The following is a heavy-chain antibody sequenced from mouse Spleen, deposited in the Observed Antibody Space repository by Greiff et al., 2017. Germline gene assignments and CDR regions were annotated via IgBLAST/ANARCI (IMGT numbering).Heavy chain of an antibody. J-gene: IGHJ2*01. CDR1: GYTFTDYY. D-gene: IGHD2-14*01. V-gene: IGHV1-76*01. Sequence: VKLMESGAELVRPGASVKLSCKASGYTFTDYYINWVKQRPGQGLEWIARIYPGSGNTYYNEKFKGKATLTAEKSSSTAYMQLSSLTSEDSAVYFCAGGTFDYWGQGTTRTGSP. CDR3: AGGTFDY. CDR2: IYPGSGNT.